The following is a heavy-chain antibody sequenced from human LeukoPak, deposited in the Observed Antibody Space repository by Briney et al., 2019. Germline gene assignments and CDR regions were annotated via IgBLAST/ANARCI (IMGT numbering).Heavy chain of an antibody. J-gene: IGHJ3*02. Sequence: PSETLSLTCTVSGGSISSYYWSWIRQPPGKGLEWIGYIYYSGSTNYNPSLKSRVTISVDTSKNQFSLKLSSVTAADTAVSYCAREMTYSSSWYIPGAFDIWGQGTMVTVSS. CDR1: GGSISSYY. CDR3: AREMTYSSSWYIPGAFDI. V-gene: IGHV4-59*01. D-gene: IGHD6-13*01. CDR2: IYYSGST.